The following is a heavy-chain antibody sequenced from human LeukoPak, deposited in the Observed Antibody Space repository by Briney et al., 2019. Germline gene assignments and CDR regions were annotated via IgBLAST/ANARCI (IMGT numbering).Heavy chain of an antibody. CDR2: IYYTGST. CDR1: GGSINTYY. V-gene: IGHV4-59*08. J-gene: IGHJ3*02. D-gene: IGHD4-23*01. Sequence: SETLSLTCTVSGGSINTYYWSWIRQPPGMGLEWIGYIYYTGSTKYNPSLKSRVTMSLDTSKNQFSLKLSSVTAADTAVYFCARRNSRRAFDIWGQGTMVNV. CDR3: ARRNSRRAFDI.